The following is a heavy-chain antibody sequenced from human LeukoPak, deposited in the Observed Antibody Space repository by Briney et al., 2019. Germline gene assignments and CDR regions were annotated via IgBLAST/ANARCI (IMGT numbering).Heavy chain of an antibody. J-gene: IGHJ6*03. CDR1: GGSFSGYY. Sequence: PSVTLSLTRAVYGGSFSGYYWSWLPQPPPKGVEWIGEINHSGRTNYTPSLPSRVTISLDTSKKQFSLNMSSVTDADTAGYDCARGRDFGYSYDYYYYYMDVWDKGTRVTVSS. CDR2: INHSGRT. CDR3: ARGRDFGYSYDYYYYYMDV. D-gene: IGHD5-18*01. V-gene: IGHV4-34*01.